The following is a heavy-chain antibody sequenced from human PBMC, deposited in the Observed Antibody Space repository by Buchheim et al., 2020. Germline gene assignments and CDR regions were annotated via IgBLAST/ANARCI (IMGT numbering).Heavy chain of an antibody. CDR3: TKAHDTSGYYPFVY. V-gene: IGHV3-23*01. CDR2: ILGSGSST. Sequence: EVQLLESGGGLVQPGGSLRLSCAASGFNFSSYAMSWVRQAPGKGLEWVSAILGSGSSTYYADSVKGRFIISRDNFKNTLYLQMNSLRVEDTAVYYCTKAHDTSGYYPFVYGGQGTL. D-gene: IGHD3-22*01. CDR1: GFNFSSYA. J-gene: IGHJ4*02.